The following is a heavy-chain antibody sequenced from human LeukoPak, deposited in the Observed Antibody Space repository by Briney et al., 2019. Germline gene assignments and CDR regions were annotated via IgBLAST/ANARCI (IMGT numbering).Heavy chain of an antibody. V-gene: IGHV4-30-2*01. CDR2: IYHRGST. D-gene: IGHD1-1*01. CDR3: ARVKGLQPGDWNDGRWFDR. J-gene: IGHJ5*02. CDR1: GGSISSGGYC. Sequence: TLSLTCTVSGGSISSGGYCWSWIRQPPGKGLEWIGYIYHRGSTYYNPSLRSRFTMSVDRTKNQFSLKLSSVTDADKAVYYCARVKGLQPGDWNDGRWFDRWGQGTLVTVSS.